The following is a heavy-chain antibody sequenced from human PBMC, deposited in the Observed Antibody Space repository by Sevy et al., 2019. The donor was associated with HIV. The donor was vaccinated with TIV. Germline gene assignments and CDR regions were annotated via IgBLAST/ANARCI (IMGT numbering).Heavy chain of an antibody. CDR1: GYTFTGYY. D-gene: IGHD6-19*01. J-gene: IGHJ4*02. V-gene: IGHV1-2*02. Sequence: ASLKVSCKASGYTFTGYYMHWVRQAPGQGLEWMGWINPNSGGTNYAQKFQGRVTMTRDTSISTAYMELSRLRSDDTAVYYCARGSSGWYGGTRDLDYWGQGTLVTVSS. CDR2: INPNSGGT. CDR3: ARGSSGWYGGTRDLDY.